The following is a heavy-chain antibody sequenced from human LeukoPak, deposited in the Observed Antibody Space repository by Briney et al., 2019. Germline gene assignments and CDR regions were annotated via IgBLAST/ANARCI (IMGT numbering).Heavy chain of an antibody. CDR1: GFTFSSYA. Sequence: GRSLRLSCAASGFTFSSYAMSWVRQAPGKGLEWVSAISGSGGSTYYADSVKGRFTISRDNSKNTLYLQMNSLRAEDTAVYYCAKDLPNWGQIPLGAFDIWGQGTMVTVSS. J-gene: IGHJ3*02. V-gene: IGHV3-23*01. D-gene: IGHD7-27*01. CDR3: AKDLPNWGQIPLGAFDI. CDR2: ISGSGGST.